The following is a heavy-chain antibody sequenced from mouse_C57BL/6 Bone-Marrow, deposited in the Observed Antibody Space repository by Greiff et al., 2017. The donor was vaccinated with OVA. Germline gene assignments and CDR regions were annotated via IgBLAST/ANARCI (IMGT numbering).Heavy chain of an antibody. Sequence: VKLQESGPELVKPGASVKISCKASGYAFSSSWMNWVKQRPGKGLEWIGRIYPGDGDTNYNGKFKGKATLTADKSSSTAYMQLSSLTSEDSAVYFCARSVNWDDWGQGTTLTVSS. CDR1: GYAFSSSW. CDR3: ARSVNWDD. D-gene: IGHD4-1*01. J-gene: IGHJ2*01. CDR2: IYPGDGDT. V-gene: IGHV1-82*01.